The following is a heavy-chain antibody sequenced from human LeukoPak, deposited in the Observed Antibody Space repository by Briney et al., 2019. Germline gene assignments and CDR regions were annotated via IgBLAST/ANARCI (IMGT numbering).Heavy chain of an antibody. CDR1: GFTFSTDA. D-gene: IGHD6-19*01. J-gene: IGHJ4*02. Sequence: GGSLRLSCAASGFTFSTDAMTWVRQAPGKGLQWVSAISGSGDSTYYDDSVKGRFTISRDNPKNMMYLQMNSLRAEDTAVYYCARDSSGWSKNYWGQGTLVTVSS. V-gene: IGHV3-23*01. CDR3: ARDSSGWSKNY. CDR2: ISGSGDST.